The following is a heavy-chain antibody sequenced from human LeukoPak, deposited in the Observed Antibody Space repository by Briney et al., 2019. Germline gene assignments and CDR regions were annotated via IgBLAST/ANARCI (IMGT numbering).Heavy chain of an antibody. J-gene: IGHJ4*02. Sequence: SVKVSCKASGGTFSSYAISWVRQAPGQGLEWMGRIIPIFGTANYAQKFQGRVTITTDTSTSTAYMELRSLRSDDTAVYYCARDNSASIAATFDYWGQGTLVTASS. CDR1: GGTFSSYA. V-gene: IGHV1-69*05. D-gene: IGHD6-6*01. CDR3: ARDNSASIAATFDY. CDR2: IIPIFGTA.